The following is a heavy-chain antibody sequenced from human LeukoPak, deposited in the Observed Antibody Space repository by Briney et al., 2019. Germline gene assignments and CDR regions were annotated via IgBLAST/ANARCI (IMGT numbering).Heavy chain of an antibody. CDR2: INHNGST. D-gene: IGHD3-10*01. CDR1: GGSFSGYY. Sequence: PSETLSLTCAVYGGSFSGYYWSWIRQPPGKGLEWIGEINHNGSTNYNPSLKSRVTISVDTSKNQFSLKLSSVTAADTAVYYCARGPRNYYGSGSYSPYYYYGMDVWGQGTTVTVSS. CDR3: ARGPRNYYGSGSYSPYYYYGMDV. J-gene: IGHJ6*02. V-gene: IGHV4-34*01.